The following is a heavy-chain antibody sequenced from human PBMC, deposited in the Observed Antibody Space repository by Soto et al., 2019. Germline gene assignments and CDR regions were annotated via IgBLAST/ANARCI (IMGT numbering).Heavy chain of an antibody. V-gene: IGHV3-23*01. J-gene: IGHJ4*02. D-gene: IGHD6-19*01. CDR1: GFTFSSYA. Sequence: GGSLRLSCAASGFTFSSYAMSWVRQAPGKGLEWVSAISGSGGSTYYADSVKGRFTISRDNSKNTLYLQMNSLRAEDTAVYYCATAGRIGWYSFAYWGRGTLVTVSS. CDR3: ATAGRIGWYSFAY. CDR2: ISGSGGST.